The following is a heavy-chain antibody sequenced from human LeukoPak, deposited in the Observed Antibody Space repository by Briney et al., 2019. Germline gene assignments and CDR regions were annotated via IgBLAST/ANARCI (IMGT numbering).Heavy chain of an antibody. V-gene: IGHV4-39*01. CDR1: GGCISSSSYY. CDR3: ARREDYDILTGYSPVDAFDI. Sequence: SETLSLTCTVSGGCISSSSYYWGWIRQPPGKGMEGIGSIYYSGSTYYNPSLKSRVTISVDTSKNQFSLKLSSVTAADTAVYYCARREDYDILTGYSPVDAFDIWGQGTMVTVSS. J-gene: IGHJ3*02. CDR2: IYYSGST. D-gene: IGHD3-9*01.